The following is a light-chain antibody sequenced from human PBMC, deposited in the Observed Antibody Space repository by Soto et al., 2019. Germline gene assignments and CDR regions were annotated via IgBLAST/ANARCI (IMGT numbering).Light chain of an antibody. V-gene: IGKV3-11*01. CDR2: DAS. Sequence: EIVLTQSPATLSLSPGERATLSCRASQSVSTYLAWYQQKPGQAPRLLIYDASNRATGIPARFSGSWSGTDFTLTINSLEPEDFAVYYCQQRSNWVTFGQGTRLDIK. J-gene: IGKJ5*01. CDR3: QQRSNWVT. CDR1: QSVSTY.